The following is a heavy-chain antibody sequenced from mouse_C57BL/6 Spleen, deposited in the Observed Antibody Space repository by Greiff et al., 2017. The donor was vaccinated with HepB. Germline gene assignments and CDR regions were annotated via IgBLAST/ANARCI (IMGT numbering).Heavy chain of an antibody. V-gene: IGHV3-6*01. CDR2: ISYDGSN. J-gene: IGHJ3*01. D-gene: IGHD5-2*01. Sequence: EVQLVESGPGLVKPSQSLSLTCSVTGYSITSGYYWNWIRQFPGNKLEWMGYISYDGSNNYNPSLKNRISITRDTSKNQFFLKLNSVTTEDTATYYCARDRNSYVFAYWGQGTLVTVSA. CDR3: ARDRNSYVFAY. CDR1: GYSITSGYY.